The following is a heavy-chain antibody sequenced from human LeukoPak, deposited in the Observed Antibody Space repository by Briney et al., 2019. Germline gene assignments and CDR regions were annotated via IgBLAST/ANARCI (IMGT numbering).Heavy chain of an antibody. Sequence: GGSLRLSCAASGFTFSSYSMNWVRQAPGKGLEWVSYISSSSSIIYYADSVKGRFTVSRDNAKNSLYLQMNSLRAEDTAVYYCARDLESIVVVPPARGADSWGQGTLVTVSS. CDR3: ARDLESIVVVPPARGADS. CDR2: ISSSSSII. D-gene: IGHD2-2*01. J-gene: IGHJ4*02. CDR1: GFTFSSYS. V-gene: IGHV3-48*01.